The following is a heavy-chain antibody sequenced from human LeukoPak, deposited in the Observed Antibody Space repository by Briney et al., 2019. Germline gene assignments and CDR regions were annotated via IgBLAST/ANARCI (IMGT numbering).Heavy chain of an antibody. Sequence: SCPALSNPTQTLTLSFTLSVYSLTTSGMCVNWIRQPPGKGLEWIGYIYYSGSTNYNPSLKSRVTISIDTSKNQFSLALSSVTAADTSVYYCASSGWPAASSPHHGFDPSGQGAL. V-gene: IGHV4-61*08. D-gene: IGHD2-2*01. CDR2: IYYSGST. J-gene: IGHJ5*02. CDR1: VYSLTTSGMC. CDR3: ASSGWPAASSPHHGFDP.